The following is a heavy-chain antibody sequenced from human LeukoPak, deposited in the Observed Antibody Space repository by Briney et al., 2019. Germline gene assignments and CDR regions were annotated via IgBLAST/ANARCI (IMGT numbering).Heavy chain of an antibody. D-gene: IGHD2-15*01. CDR1: GGTFSSYA. CDR3: ARDFIPCSGGSCRHGY. Sequence: ASVKVSCKASGGTFSSYAISWVRQAPGQGLEWMGRIIPILGIANYAQKFQGRVTITADKSTSAAYMELSSLRSEDTAVYYCARDFIPCSGGSCRHGYWGQGTLVTVSS. V-gene: IGHV1-69*04. J-gene: IGHJ4*02. CDR2: IIPILGIA.